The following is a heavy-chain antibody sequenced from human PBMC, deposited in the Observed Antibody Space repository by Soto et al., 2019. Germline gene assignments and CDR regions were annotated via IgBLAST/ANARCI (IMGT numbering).Heavy chain of an antibody. J-gene: IGHJ4*02. CDR1: GYTFTSYG. CDR3: ARDVGYGLIDY. Sequence: ASVKVSGKASGYTFTSYGISGVRQAPGQGLEWMGWINAYNGNTNYAQKLQGRVTMTTDTSTSTAYMELRSLRSDDTAVYYCARDVGYGLIDYWGQGTLVTVSS. D-gene: IGHD5-18*01. CDR2: INAYNGNT. V-gene: IGHV1-18*01.